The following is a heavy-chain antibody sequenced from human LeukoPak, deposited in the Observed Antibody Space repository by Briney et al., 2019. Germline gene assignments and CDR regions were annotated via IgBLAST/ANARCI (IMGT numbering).Heavy chain of an antibody. J-gene: IGHJ4*02. D-gene: IGHD6-6*01. Sequence: GGSLRLSCAASGFTFSSYSMNWVRQAPGKGLEWVSYISSSSSTIYYADSVKGRFTISRDNAKNSLYLQMNSLRAEDTAVYYCASTYSSSSYLSRDYWGQGTLVTVSS. CDR3: ASTYSSSSYLSRDY. V-gene: IGHV3-48*04. CDR1: GFTFSSYS. CDR2: ISSSSSTI.